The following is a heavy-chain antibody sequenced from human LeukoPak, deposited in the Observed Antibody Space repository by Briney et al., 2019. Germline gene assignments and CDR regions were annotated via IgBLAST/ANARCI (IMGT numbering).Heavy chain of an antibody. J-gene: IGHJ4*02. V-gene: IGHV4-59*01. Sequence: SETLSLTCTVSGGSISSYYWSWIRQSPGKGLEWIGYIYYSGSTNYNPSLKSRVTISVDTSKNQFSLKLSSVTAADTAMYYCARRAYSGGWYYFDYWGQGTLVTVSS. CDR3: ARRAYSGGWYYFDY. CDR1: GGSISSYY. D-gene: IGHD6-19*01. CDR2: IYYSGST.